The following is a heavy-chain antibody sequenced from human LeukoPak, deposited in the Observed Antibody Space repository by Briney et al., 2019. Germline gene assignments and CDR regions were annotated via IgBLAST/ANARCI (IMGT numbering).Heavy chain of an antibody. CDR1: GFTFSSYT. CDR3: ARDLGWGREPGRSFDY. CDR2: ISSTSSYI. Sequence: GGSLRLSCAASGFTFSSYTMNWVRQAPGKVLEWVSSISSTSSYIYYADSVKGRFTISRDNAKNSLYLQMNSLRVEDTAVYYCARDLGWGREPGRSFDYWGQGTLVTVSS. V-gene: IGHV3-21*01. D-gene: IGHD3-16*01. J-gene: IGHJ4*02.